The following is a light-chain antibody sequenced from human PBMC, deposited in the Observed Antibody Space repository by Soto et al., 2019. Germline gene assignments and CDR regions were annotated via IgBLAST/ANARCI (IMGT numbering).Light chain of an antibody. CDR3: QHYNSYPEA. V-gene: IGKV1-5*03. J-gene: IGKJ1*01. CDR1: QTISSL. Sequence: DIQMTQSPSTLAGSVGDRVTITCRASQTISSLLAWYQQKPGKAPKLLIYKASTLKSGVPSRFSGSESGTEFTLTTSRLQPDDFATYYCQHYNSYPEAFGQGTKVDIK. CDR2: KAS.